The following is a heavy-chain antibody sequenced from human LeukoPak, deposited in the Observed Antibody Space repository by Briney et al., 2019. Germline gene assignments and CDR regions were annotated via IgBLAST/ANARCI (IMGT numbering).Heavy chain of an antibody. D-gene: IGHD6-19*01. V-gene: IGHV4-61*02. CDR3: AREVAVAGRGWFDP. Sequence: PSQTLSLTCTVSGGSISSGGYYWSWIRQPAGKGLEWIGRIYTSGSTNYNPSLKSRVTMSVDTSKNQFSLKLSSVTAADTAVYYCAREVAVAGRGWFDPWGQGTLVTVSS. J-gene: IGHJ5*02. CDR2: IYTSGST. CDR1: GGSISSGGYY.